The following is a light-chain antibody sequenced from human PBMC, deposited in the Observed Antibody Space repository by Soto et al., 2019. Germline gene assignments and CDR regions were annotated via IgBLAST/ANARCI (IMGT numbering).Light chain of an antibody. J-gene: IGKJ1*01. CDR3: QQYNSWPRT. Sequence: EILMTRSPANLYVSPGERAPLSCRASQSVSSNLAWYQQKPGQAPRLLIYGASTRTTGIPARFSGSGSGTEFTLTISSLQSEDFAVYYCQQYNSWPRTFGQGTKVDI. CDR1: QSVSSN. CDR2: GAS. V-gene: IGKV3-15*01.